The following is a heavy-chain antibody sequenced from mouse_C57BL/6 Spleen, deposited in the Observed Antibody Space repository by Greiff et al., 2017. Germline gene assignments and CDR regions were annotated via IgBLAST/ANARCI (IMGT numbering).Heavy chain of an antibody. CDR2: IHPNSGST. CDR1: GYPFTSYW. V-gene: IGHV1-64*01. CDR3: ARDLTPDAMDY. J-gene: IGHJ4*01. D-gene: IGHD1-3*01. Sequence: QVQLQQPGAELVKPGASVKLSCKASGYPFTSYWMHWVKQRPGQGLEWIGMIHPNSGSTNYNEKFKSKATLTVDKSSSTAYMQLSSLTSEDSAVYYCARDLTPDAMDYWGQGASVTVSS.